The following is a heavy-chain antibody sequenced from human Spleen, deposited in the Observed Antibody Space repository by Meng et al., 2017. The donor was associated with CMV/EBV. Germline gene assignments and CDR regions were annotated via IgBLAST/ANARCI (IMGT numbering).Heavy chain of an antibody. J-gene: IGHJ4*02. CDR2: INPRSGST. CDR3: ARDRSGHGDYEIDY. Sequence: ASVKVSCKAFGYTFTSYYMHWVRQAPGQGLEWMGIINPRSGSTSPAQKLQGRITMSRDTSTNTVYMELSSLRSEDTAVYYCARDRSGHGDYEIDYWGQGTLVTVSS. V-gene: IGHV1-46*04. D-gene: IGHD4-17*01. CDR1: GYTFTSYY.